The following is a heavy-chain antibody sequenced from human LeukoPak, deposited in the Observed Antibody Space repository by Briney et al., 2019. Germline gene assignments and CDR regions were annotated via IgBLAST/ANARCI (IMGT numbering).Heavy chain of an antibody. CDR3: ARGARAGYNLEPFDY. CDR1: GGSISSYY. CDR2: IYYSGST. D-gene: IGHD5-24*01. V-gene: IGHV4-59*08. Sequence: SETLSLTCTVSGGSISSYYWSWIRQPPGKGLEWIGYIYYSGSTKYNTSLKSRVTISVDTSKNQFSLKLSSVTAADTAVYYCARGARAGYNLEPFDYWGQGTLATVSS. J-gene: IGHJ4*02.